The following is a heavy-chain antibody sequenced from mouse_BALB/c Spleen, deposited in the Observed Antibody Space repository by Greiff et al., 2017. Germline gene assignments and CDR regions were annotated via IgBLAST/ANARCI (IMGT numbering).Heavy chain of an antibody. CDR3: ARSYGPPYCAMDY. J-gene: IGHJ4*01. D-gene: IGHD1-1*01. CDR2: INPYNDGT. CDR1: GYTFTSYV. V-gene: IGHV1-14*01. Sequence: EVQLQQSGPELVKPGASVKMSCKASGYTFTSYVMHWVKQKPGQGLEWIGYINPYNDGTKYNEKFKGKATLTSDKSSSTAYMELSSLTSEDSAVYYCARSYGPPYCAMDYWGQGTSVTVSS.